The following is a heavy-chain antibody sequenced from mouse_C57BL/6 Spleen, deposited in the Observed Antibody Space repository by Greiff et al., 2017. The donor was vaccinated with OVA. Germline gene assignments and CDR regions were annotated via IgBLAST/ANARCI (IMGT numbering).Heavy chain of an antibody. CDR3: ARTGDGYYGGFAY. CDR1: GFTFSDYG. J-gene: IGHJ3*01. CDR2: ISSVSSTI. D-gene: IGHD2-3*01. V-gene: IGHV5-17*01. Sequence: EVKLMESGGGLVKPGGSLKLSCAASGFTFSDYGMHWVRQAPEKGLECVAYISSVSSTIYYADTVKGRFTISRDNAKNTLFLQMTSLRSEDTAMYYCARTGDGYYGGFAYWGQGTLVTVSA.